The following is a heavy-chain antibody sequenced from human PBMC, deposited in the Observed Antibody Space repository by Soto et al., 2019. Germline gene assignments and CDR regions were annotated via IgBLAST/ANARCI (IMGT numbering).Heavy chain of an antibody. CDR3: ARAGPTTTRVVEGHAFDI. D-gene: IGHD3-22*01. J-gene: IGHJ3*02. V-gene: IGHV3-33*01. CDR2: IWYDGSNK. CDR1: GFTFSSYG. Sequence: HPGGSLRLSCAASGFTFSSYGMHWVRQAPGKGLEWVAVIWYDGSNKYYADSVKGRFTISRDNSKNTLYLQMNSLRAEDTAVYYSARAGPTTTRVVEGHAFDIWGQATTGTV.